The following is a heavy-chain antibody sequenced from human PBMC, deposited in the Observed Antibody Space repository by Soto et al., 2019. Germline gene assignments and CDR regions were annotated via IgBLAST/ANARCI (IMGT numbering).Heavy chain of an antibody. D-gene: IGHD5-18*01. V-gene: IGHV1-2*02. CDR1: GYTFTGYY. CDR3: ARDSASTAMGSYYYYYYGMDV. CDR2: INPNSGGT. Sequence: ASVKVSCKASGYTFTGYYMHWVRQAPGQGLEWMGWINPNSGGTNYAQKFQGRVTVTRDTSISTAYMELSRLRSDDTAVYYCARDSASTAMGSYYYYYYGMDVWGQGTTVTVSS. J-gene: IGHJ6*02.